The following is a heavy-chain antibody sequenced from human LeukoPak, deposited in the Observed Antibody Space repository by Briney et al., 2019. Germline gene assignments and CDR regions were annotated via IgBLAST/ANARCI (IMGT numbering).Heavy chain of an antibody. Sequence: GGSLRLSCAASGFTVSSNSMTWVRQAPGKGPEWVSIIYSDDNTYYADSVEGRFTISRDNSKNTLYLQMNSLTAEDTAVYYCAGGFRSAWYLDYWGQGTLVTVSS. V-gene: IGHV3-53*01. D-gene: IGHD3-3*01. CDR3: AGGFRSAWYLDY. CDR2: IYSDDNT. J-gene: IGHJ4*02. CDR1: GFTVSSNS.